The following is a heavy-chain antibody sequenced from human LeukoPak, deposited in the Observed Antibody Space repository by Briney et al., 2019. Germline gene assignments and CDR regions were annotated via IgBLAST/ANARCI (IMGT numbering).Heavy chain of an antibody. Sequence: GGALRLSCGASGFIFSDHHMDWVREAPGKGLEWIGCSRNRARRYTTEYAASVKGRFTISRDDSKNSLSLQMNSLNTEDTAVYYRVRDLSSGSYTAFDIWGQGTMVTVSS. CDR3: VRDLSSGSYTAFDI. J-gene: IGHJ3*02. CDR2: SRNRARRYTT. CDR1: GFIFSDHH. V-gene: IGHV3-72*01. D-gene: IGHD1-26*01.